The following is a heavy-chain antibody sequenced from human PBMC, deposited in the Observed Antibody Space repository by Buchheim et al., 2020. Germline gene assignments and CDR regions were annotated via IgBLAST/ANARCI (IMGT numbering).Heavy chain of an antibody. D-gene: IGHD4-17*01. V-gene: IGHV4-59*11. Sequence: QVQLQESGPGLVKPSETLSFTCTVSGGSISSHYWSWIRQPPGKGLEWIGYIYYSGSTKYNPSLKSRVTISVEPSKNQFSLKLSSVTAADTAVYYCARGAFDYGETPFDYWGQGTL. J-gene: IGHJ4*02. CDR1: GGSISSHY. CDR3: ARGAFDYGETPFDY. CDR2: IYYSGST.